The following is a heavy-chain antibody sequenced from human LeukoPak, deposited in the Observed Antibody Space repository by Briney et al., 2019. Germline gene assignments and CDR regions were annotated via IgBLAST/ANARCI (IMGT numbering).Heavy chain of an antibody. D-gene: IGHD2-15*01. CDR3: ARAVRGYCGGGSCYYFYYMDV. CDR1: GYTFNSYD. Sequence: GASVKVSCKASGYTFNSYDINWVRQATGQGLEWMGWMNPKSGNTGYAQKFQGRVTITRNTSISTAYMELSSLGSEDTAVYYCARAVRGYCGGGSCYYFYYMDVWGKGTTVTVSS. CDR2: MNPKSGNT. V-gene: IGHV1-8*03. J-gene: IGHJ6*03.